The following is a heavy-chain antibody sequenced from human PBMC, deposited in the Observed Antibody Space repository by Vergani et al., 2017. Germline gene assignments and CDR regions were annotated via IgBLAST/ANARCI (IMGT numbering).Heavy chain of an antibody. D-gene: IGHD3-3*01. CDR3: AREGVTYYDFWSGRGWFDP. CDR1: GYTFTSSG. J-gene: IGHJ5*02. V-gene: IGHV1-18*01. CDR2: SSAYNGNT. Sequence: QVQLVQSGAEVKKPGASVKVSCKASGYTFTSSGISWVRQAPGQGLEWMGWSSAYNGNTNYAQKLQGRVTMTTDTSTSTAYMELRSLRSDDTAVYYCAREGVTYYDFWSGRGWFDPWGQGTLVTVSS.